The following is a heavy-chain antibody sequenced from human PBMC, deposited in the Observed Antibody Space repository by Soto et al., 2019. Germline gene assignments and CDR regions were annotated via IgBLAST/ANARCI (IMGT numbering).Heavy chain of an antibody. J-gene: IGHJ4*02. V-gene: IGHV3-23*01. Sequence: ESGGGLVQPGGSLRLSCAASGFIFSNYAMSWVRQAPGKGLEWLSDISSSGGGTYYTDSLKGRFTISRDSSKNTVYLQMNSLTAEDTAVYYCARRTGMFDYWGQGTLVTVSS. CDR2: ISSSGGGT. CDR1: GFIFSNYA. D-gene: IGHD1-1*01. CDR3: ARRTGMFDY.